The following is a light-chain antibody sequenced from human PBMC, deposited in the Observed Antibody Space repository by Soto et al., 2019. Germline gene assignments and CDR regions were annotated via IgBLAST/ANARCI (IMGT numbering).Light chain of an antibody. J-gene: IGKJ2*01. Sequence: EIVMTQSPATLSVSPGERATLSCRASQSVSSNLAWYQQKPGQAPRLLIYGASTRATGIPARFSGSGSATEFTLTISSLQSEDFAVYYCQQYDNWPPLFGQGTKLEIK. CDR2: GAS. CDR3: QQYDNWPPL. V-gene: IGKV3-15*01. CDR1: QSVSSN.